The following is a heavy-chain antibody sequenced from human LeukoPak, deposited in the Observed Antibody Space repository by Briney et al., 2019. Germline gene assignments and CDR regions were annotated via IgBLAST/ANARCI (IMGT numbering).Heavy chain of an antibody. D-gene: IGHD6-19*01. Sequence: EGSLRLSCAASGFSFGYYGMNWVRQAPGKGLEWISYISSGSVTIYYADSVQGRFFISRDDAKSSLYLQVNSLRVEDTAVYYCARAASAWADDYWGQGALVTVSS. CDR3: ARAASAWADDY. J-gene: IGHJ4*02. V-gene: IGHV3-48*01. CDR1: GFSFGYYG. CDR2: ISSGSVTI.